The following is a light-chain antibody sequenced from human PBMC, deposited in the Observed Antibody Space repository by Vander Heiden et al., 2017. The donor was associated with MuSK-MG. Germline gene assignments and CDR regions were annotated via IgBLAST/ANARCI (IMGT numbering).Light chain of an antibody. CDR1: QSVSSY. CDR2: DAS. Sequence: EIVLTQSPATLSLSPGERAALSCRASQSVSSYLAWYQQKPGQAPRLLIYDASNRATGIPARFSGSASGTDFPLTISSLEPEDFAVYYCQQRINWPPILTFGPGTKVDIK. V-gene: IGKV3-11*01. CDR3: QQRINWPPILT. J-gene: IGKJ3*01.